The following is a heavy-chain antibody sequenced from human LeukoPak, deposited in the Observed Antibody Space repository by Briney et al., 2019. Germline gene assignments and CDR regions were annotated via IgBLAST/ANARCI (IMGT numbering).Heavy chain of an antibody. V-gene: IGHV1-18*01. J-gene: IGHJ3*02. CDR2: ISAYNGNT. D-gene: IGHD6-19*01. CDR3: ARRVAGRKDAFDI. Sequence: EASVTVSCKASGYTFTSYGISWVRQAPGQGLEWMGWISAYNGNTNYAQKLQGRVTMTTDTSTSTAYMELRSLRSDDTAVYYCARRVAGRKDAFDIWGQGTMVTVSS. CDR1: GYTFTSYG.